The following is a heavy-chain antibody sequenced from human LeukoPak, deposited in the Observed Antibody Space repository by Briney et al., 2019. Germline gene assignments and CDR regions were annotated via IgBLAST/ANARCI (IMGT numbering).Heavy chain of an antibody. D-gene: IGHD6-13*01. CDR1: GYTFTSYY. V-gene: IGHV1-46*01. Sequence: ASVKVSCKASGYTFTSYYMHRVRQAPGQGLEWMGIINPSGGSASYAQEFQGRVTMTRDTSTSTVYMELSSLKSEDTAVYYCASGQLRIAAAGTQGLPTHWGQGTLVTVSS. J-gene: IGHJ4*02. CDR2: INPSGGSA. CDR3: ASGQLRIAAAGTQGLPTH.